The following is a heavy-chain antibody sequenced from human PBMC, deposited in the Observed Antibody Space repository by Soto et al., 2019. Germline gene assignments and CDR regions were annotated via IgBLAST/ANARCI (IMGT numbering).Heavy chain of an antibody. CDR3: ARDRPSYGRYFDY. D-gene: IGHD1-26*01. CDR2: IYHSGRT. V-gene: IGHV4-4*02. CDR1: AGSVSSDYW. Sequence: QVQLQESGPGVVKPSGTLSLTCAVSAGSVSSDYWWSWVRLPPGKGLEWIGDIYHSGRTNYNPSLGSRVTISLDKSKNQLSLILNSVTAAETAVYYCARDRPSYGRYFDYWGQGTLVTVSS. J-gene: IGHJ4*02.